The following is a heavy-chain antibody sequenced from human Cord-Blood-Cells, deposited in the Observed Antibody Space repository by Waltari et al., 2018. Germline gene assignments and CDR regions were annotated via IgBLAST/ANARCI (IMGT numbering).Heavy chain of an antibody. D-gene: IGHD6-13*01. CDR2: IKQDGSEK. V-gene: IGHV3-7*05. Sequence: EVQLVGSGGGLVQPGGSLSLPCAASGFTCSSSWMSWVRQAPGKGVEWVANIKQDGSEKYYVDSVKGRFTISRDNAKNSLYLQMNSLRAEDTAVYYCARDPGRPYSSSWFDYWGQGTLVTVSS. CDR3: ARDPGRPYSSSWFDY. CDR1: GFTCSSSW. J-gene: IGHJ4*02.